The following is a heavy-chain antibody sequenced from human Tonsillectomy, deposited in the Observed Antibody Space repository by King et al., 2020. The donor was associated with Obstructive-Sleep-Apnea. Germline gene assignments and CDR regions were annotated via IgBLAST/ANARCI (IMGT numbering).Heavy chain of an antibody. J-gene: IGHJ3*02. Sequence: VQLVESGGGLVQPGGSLRLSCAASGFTVSSNYMSWGRQAPGKGLEWVSVIYSGGGTYYADSVKGRFTISRDNSKNTLYLQMNSLRAEDTAVYYCAREGVWNSAFDIWGQGTMVTVSS. CDR2: IYSGGGT. CDR1: GFTVSSNY. V-gene: IGHV3-66*01. D-gene: IGHD6-13*01. CDR3: AREGVWNSAFDI.